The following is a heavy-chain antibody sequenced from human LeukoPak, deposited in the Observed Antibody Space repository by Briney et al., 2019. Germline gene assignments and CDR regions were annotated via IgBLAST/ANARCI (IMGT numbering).Heavy chain of an antibody. D-gene: IGHD3-10*01. J-gene: IGHJ4*02. CDR3: ARDHSGGLEFDY. CDR2: INPNSGGT. V-gene: IGHV1-2*02. Sequence: APVKVSCKASGYTFTGYYMHWVRQAPGQGLEWMGWINPNSGGTNYAQKFQGRVTMTRDTSISTAYMELSRLRSDDTAVYYCARDHSGGLEFDYWGQGTLVTVSS. CDR1: GYTFTGYY.